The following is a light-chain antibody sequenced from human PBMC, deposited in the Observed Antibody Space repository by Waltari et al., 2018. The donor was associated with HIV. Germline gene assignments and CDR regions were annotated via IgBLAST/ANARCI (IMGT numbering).Light chain of an antibody. CDR1: TSDVGTYNR. J-gene: IGLJ3*02. V-gene: IGLV2-18*02. Sequence: QSALTPPPSVSGSPGQSVAISCTGTTSDVGTYNRVSWYQQPPGTAPKLIIYEVTNRPSGVPDRFSGSKSGKTASLTISGLQPEDEADYYCSSYTSTNTWVFGGGTKVTVL. CDR3: SSYTSTNTWV. CDR2: EVT.